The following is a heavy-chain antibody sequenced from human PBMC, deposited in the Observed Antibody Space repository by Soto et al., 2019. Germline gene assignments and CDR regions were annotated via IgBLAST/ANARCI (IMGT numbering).Heavy chain of an antibody. D-gene: IGHD2-2*01. J-gene: IGHJ4*02. CDR2: ISLYNGNT. Sequence: QIQLVQSGPEVKKPGASMKVSCKAYDFSFTSHGISWVRQAPGQGLEWMGWISLYNGNTNYAQQFQGRVTMTTDTSTSTTYMELRSLRSDDSAMYFCASYHLELFRFDYWGQGTLVTVSS. V-gene: IGHV1-18*04. CDR3: ASYHLELFRFDY. CDR1: DFSFTSHG.